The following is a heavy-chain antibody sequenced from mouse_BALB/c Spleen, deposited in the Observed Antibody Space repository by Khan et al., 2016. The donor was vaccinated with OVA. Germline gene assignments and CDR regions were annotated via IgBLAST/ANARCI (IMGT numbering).Heavy chain of an antibody. D-gene: IGHD1-1*01. J-gene: IGHJ2*01. CDR1: GYSITSDYA. CDR3: ASMILYYYVSNCEGYYFDY. Sequence: EVQLQESGPGLVKPSQSLSLTCTVTGYSITSDYAWNWIRQFPGNKLEWMGYISYSGDTAYTPSLKSRISITRDTYTNQFFMQLNSVTTENIATYYCASMILYYYVSNCEGYYFDYRGQGTTLTVSS. CDR2: ISYSGDT. V-gene: IGHV3-2*02.